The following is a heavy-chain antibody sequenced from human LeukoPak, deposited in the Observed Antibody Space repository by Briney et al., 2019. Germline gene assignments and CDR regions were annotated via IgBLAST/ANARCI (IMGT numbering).Heavy chain of an antibody. CDR2: IYGSGST. Sequence: TSETLSLTCTVSGGSIRSYWSWIRQPAGKGLEWIGRIYGSGSTDYNPSLKSRVTMSIDTSKNQFSLNLISVTAADTAVYYCARDSGTTGEVKFDPWGQGTLVTVSS. J-gene: IGHJ5*02. V-gene: IGHV4-4*07. D-gene: IGHD3-10*01. CDR3: ARDSGTTGEVKFDP. CDR1: GGSIRSY.